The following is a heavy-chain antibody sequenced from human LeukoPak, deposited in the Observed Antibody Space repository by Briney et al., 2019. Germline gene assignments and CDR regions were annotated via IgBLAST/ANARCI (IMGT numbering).Heavy chain of an antibody. V-gene: IGHV3-7*01. CDR1: GFTLSNHW. CDR2: IKQDGTEK. Sequence: GGSLRLSCAASGFTLSNHWMIWVRQAPGKGLECVANIKQDGTEKYYLDSVKGRFTISRDNAKNSLYLQMNSLRVEDTAVYYCARDHITMVRGVMGYWGQGTLVTVSS. D-gene: IGHD3-10*01. CDR3: ARDHITMVRGVMGY. J-gene: IGHJ4*02.